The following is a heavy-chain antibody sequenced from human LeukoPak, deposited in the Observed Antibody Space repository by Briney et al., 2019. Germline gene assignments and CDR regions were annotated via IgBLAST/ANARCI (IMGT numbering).Heavy chain of an antibody. V-gene: IGHV3-48*03. CDR2: ISFSGTTM. J-gene: IGHJ6*03. CDR3: ARDWVAVGGDYMDV. D-gene: IGHD2-15*01. Sequence: PGGSLRLSCAASGFTFSTYDMNWVRQAPGKGLEWVSYISFSGTTMYYADSVKGRLTISRDNAENSLYLQMNSLRAEDTAVYYCARDWVAVGGDYMDVWGKGTMVTISS. CDR1: GFTFSTYD.